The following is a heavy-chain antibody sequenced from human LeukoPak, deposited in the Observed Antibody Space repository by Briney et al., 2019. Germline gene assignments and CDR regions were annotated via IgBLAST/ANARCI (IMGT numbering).Heavy chain of an antibody. V-gene: IGHV1-69*01. Sequence: SVKVSCKASGGTFSSYAISSVRQAPGQGLEWMGGIIPIFGTANYAQKFQGRVTITADESTSTAYMELSSLRSEDTAVYYCARVPSITMIVVVTPGHYYMDVWGKGTTVTVSS. CDR3: ARVPSITMIVVVTPGHYYMDV. CDR1: GGTFSSYA. J-gene: IGHJ6*03. D-gene: IGHD3-22*01. CDR2: IIPIFGTA.